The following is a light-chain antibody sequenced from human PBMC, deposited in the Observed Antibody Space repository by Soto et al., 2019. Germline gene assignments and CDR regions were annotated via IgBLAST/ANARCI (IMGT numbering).Light chain of an antibody. J-gene: IGKJ2*01. CDR1: HSLMYSDGISY. CDR2: KVS. Sequence: DVVMTQSPLSLPVTLGQPASISCRSSHSLMYSDGISYLSWFQQRPGQSPRRLIYKVSNRDSWVPDRFSGSGSGTDFTLKISRVEADDVGVYYCMQGTRWPPGTVGPGTKLEIK. CDR3: MQGTRWPPGT. V-gene: IGKV2-30*01.